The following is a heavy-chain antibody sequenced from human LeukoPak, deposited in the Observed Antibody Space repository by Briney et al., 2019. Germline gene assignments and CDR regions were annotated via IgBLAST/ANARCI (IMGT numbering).Heavy chain of an antibody. CDR3: ATQITIFGVVARFDP. J-gene: IGHJ5*02. V-gene: IGHV1-69*13. CDR1: GGTFSSYA. CDR2: NIPIFGTA. Sequence: ASVKVSCKASGGTFSSYAISWVRQAPGQGLEWMGGNIPIFGTANYAQKFQGRVTVTADESTSTAYMELSSLRSEDTAVYYCATQITIFGVVARFDPWGQGTLVTASS. D-gene: IGHD3-3*01.